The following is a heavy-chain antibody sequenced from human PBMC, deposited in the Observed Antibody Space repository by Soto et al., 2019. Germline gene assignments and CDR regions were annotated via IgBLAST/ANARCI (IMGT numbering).Heavy chain of an antibody. Sequence: EVQLLESGGGLIQPGGSLTLSCAASGFTFSSYAMSWVRQAPGKGLEWVSAISGSGGTTNYVDSVKGRFTISRDNSKNTLHLQMNSRIVEETAVYYCAKARQASWYTGLDLWGQGTPVTVSS. CDR1: GFTFSSYA. CDR2: ISGSGGTT. CDR3: AKARQASWYTGLDL. J-gene: IGHJ6*02. V-gene: IGHV3-23*01. D-gene: IGHD1-1*01.